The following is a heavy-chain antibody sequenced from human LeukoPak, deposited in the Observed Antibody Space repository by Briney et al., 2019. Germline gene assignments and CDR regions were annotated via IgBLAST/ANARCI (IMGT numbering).Heavy chain of an antibody. CDR1: GFTVRSNH. D-gene: IGHD6-13*01. CDR2: IYGGGST. J-gene: IGHJ4*02. V-gene: IGHV3-53*01. CDR3: ARDLGGSLDY. Sequence: GGSLRLSCAASGFTVRSNHMSWVRQAPGKGLEWVSIIYGGGSTYYADSVKGRFTISRDNSKNTLYLQMNSLRAEDTAVYYCARDLGGSLDYWGQGTLVAVSS.